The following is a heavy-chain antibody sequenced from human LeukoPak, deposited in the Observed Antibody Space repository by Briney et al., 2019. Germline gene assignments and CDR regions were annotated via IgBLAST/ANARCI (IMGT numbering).Heavy chain of an antibody. D-gene: IGHD5-12*01. Sequence: SETLSLTCTVSGGSISSYYWSWIRQHPGKGLEWIGYIYYSGSTYYNPSLKSRITISVDTSKNQFSLKLSSVTAADTAVYYCARDLSGYASFDYWGQGTLVTVSS. CDR1: GGSISSYY. V-gene: IGHV4-59*06. J-gene: IGHJ4*02. CDR3: ARDLSGYASFDY. CDR2: IYYSGST.